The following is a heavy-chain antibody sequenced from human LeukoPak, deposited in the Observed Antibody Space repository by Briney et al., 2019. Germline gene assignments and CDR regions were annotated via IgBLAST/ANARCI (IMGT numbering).Heavy chain of an antibody. CDR1: GFTFTSYA. Sequence: PGGSLRLSCAASGFTFTSYAMSWVRQAPGKGLEWVSYISSSGRTIYYADSVKGRFTISRDNAKNSLYLQMNSLRADDTAVYYCAREDASSSDYWGQGTLVTVSS. CDR3: AREDASSSDY. CDR2: ISSSGRTI. V-gene: IGHV3-48*03. D-gene: IGHD6-13*01. J-gene: IGHJ4*02.